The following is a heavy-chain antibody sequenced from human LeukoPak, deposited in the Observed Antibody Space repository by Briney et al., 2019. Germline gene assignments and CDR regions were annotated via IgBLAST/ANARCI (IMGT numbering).Heavy chain of an antibody. CDR2: VTRSGGSA. Sequence: GGSLRLSCAASGFAFSSYSMTWVRQPPGKGLEWVSTVTRSGGSAYYADSVKGRFTNPRDNSKNTLYLQMNSLRAEDTAVYYCAKTMGAIDHDYWGQGTLVTVSS. CDR1: GFAFSSYS. V-gene: IGHV3-23*01. D-gene: IGHD1-26*01. J-gene: IGHJ4*02. CDR3: AKTMGAIDHDY.